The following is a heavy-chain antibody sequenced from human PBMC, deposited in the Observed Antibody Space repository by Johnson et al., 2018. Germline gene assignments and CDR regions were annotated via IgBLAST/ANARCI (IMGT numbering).Heavy chain of an antibody. CDR1: GFTFTSNA. V-gene: IGHV3-33*01. CDR3: ARDGQGNAPYNMDV. J-gene: IGHJ6*02. CDR2: IWSDGGTQ. D-gene: IGHD5-24*01. Sequence: QVQLVESGGGVVQPGRSLRLSCAASGFTFTSNAVHWVRQAPGKGLEWVAQIWSDGGTQYHADSVKGRFTFSRDNSKNTLYLQINSLTAEDRAVYYCARDGQGNAPYNMDVWGQGTTVIVSS.